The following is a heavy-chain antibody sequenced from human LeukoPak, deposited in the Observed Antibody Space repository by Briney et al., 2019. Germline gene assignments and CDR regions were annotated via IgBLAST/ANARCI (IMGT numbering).Heavy chain of an antibody. CDR2: IIPILGIA. Sequence: SVKVSCKASGGTFSSYAISWVRQAPGQGLEWMGRIIPILGIANYAQKFQGRVTITADKSTSTAYMELSSLRSEDTAVYYCARFSYYGPTRIGNFDYWGQGTLVTVSS. CDR3: ARFSYYGPTRIGNFDY. D-gene: IGHD4-11*01. V-gene: IGHV1-69*04. CDR1: GGTFSSYA. J-gene: IGHJ4*02.